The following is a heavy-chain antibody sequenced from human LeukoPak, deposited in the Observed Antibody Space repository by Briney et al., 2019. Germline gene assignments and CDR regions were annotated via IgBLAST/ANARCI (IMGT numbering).Heavy chain of an antibody. Sequence: SQTLSLTCTVSGGSISSGSYYRSWIRQPAGKGLEWIGRIYTNGSTNYNPSLKSRVTISADTPKNQFTLKLNSVTAADTAVYYCAREEHIVVVTVATYCWSDPWGQGTLVTVSS. CDR1: GGSISSGSYY. CDR3: AREEHIVVVTVATYCWSDP. V-gene: IGHV4-61*02. CDR2: IYTNGST. D-gene: IGHD2-21*02. J-gene: IGHJ5*02.